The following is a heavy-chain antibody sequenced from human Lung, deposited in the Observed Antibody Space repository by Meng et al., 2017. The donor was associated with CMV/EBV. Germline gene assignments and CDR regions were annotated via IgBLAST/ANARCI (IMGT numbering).Heavy chain of an antibody. Sequence: GGSLRLXXAASGFTFDDYGMHWVRQTPGKGLEWVAFIRHDGTNKFYGDSVKGRFTISRDNSKNTVYLQMNSLRPEETAVYYCAKDLLLFGGPNAYFDYWGQGTLVXVSS. V-gene: IGHV3-30*02. CDR3: AKDLLLFGGPNAYFDY. CDR1: GFTFDDYG. D-gene: IGHD3-16*01. J-gene: IGHJ4*02. CDR2: IRHDGTNK.